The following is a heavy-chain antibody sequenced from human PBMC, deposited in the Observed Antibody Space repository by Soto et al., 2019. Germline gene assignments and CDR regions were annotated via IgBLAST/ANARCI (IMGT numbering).Heavy chain of an antibody. CDR3: ARSQSLYGSGIDY. D-gene: IGHD3-10*01. V-gene: IGHV4-4*02. CDR1: GGSISSSNW. Sequence: QVQLQESGPGLVKPSGTLSLTCAVSGGSISSSNWWSWVRQPPGKGLEWIGEIYHSGSTNYNPSLQSRVTISVDKSKSRLSLKLSAVTAADTAVYYCARSQSLYGSGIDYWGQGTLVTVSS. J-gene: IGHJ4*02. CDR2: IYHSGST.